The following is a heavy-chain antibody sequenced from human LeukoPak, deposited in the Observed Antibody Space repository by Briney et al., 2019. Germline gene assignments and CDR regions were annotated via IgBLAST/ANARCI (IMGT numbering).Heavy chain of an antibody. Sequence: ASVKVSCKASGYTFTSYDINWVRQATGQGLEWMGWMNPNSGNTGYAQKFQGRVTMTRNTSISTAYMELSSLRSEDTAVYYCARGGYSGYQQDYYYYYYMDVWGKGTTVTISS. CDR1: GYTFTSYD. D-gene: IGHD5-12*01. CDR3: ARGGYSGYQQDYYYYYYMDV. V-gene: IGHV1-8*01. CDR2: MNPNSGNT. J-gene: IGHJ6*03.